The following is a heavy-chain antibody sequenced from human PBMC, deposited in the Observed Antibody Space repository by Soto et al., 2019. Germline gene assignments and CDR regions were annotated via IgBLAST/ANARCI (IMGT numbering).Heavy chain of an antibody. CDR1: GYTFTDYD. Sequence: VKVSCKTSGYTFTDYDINWVRQATGHGLEWMGWMNPNSGNTGYAQKFQGRVAMTRNTATSTAYMELSSLRSDDTAIYYCARDSSTTNSVWGQGXMVTV. CDR2: MNPNSGNT. CDR3: ARDSSTTNSV. D-gene: IGHD2-2*01. J-gene: IGHJ3*01. V-gene: IGHV1-8*01.